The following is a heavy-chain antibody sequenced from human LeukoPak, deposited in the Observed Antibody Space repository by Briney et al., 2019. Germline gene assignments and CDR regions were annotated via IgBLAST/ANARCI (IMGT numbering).Heavy chain of an antibody. Sequence: SETLSLTCTVSGGSISSYYWSWIRQPPGKGLEWIGYVYYSGSTNYNPSLKSRVTISVDTSKNQFSLKLSSVTAADTAVYYCARSVEGYCSGGSCYSYYYYMDVWGKGTTVTVSS. J-gene: IGHJ6*03. CDR1: GGSISSYY. D-gene: IGHD2-15*01. CDR2: VYYSGST. CDR3: ARSVEGYCSGGSCYSYYYYMDV. V-gene: IGHV4-59*01.